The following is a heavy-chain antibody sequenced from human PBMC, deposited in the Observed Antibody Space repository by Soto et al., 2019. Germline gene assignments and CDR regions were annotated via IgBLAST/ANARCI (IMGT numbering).Heavy chain of an antibody. Sequence: TLSLTCTVSGDSISNGDYYWSWIRQPPGRGLEWIGYIDSSGSTYYNPSLKSRLTMSVDMSKNQFSLRLTSVTAADTAVYYCASRYLYWGQGLLVTVSS. V-gene: IGHV4-30-4*01. J-gene: IGHJ4*02. CDR2: IDSSGST. D-gene: IGHD3-16*02. CDR1: GDSISNGDYY. CDR3: ASRYLY.